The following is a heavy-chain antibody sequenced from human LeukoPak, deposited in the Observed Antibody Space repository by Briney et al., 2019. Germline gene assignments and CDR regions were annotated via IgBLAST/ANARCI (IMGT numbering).Heavy chain of an antibody. Sequence: PGGSLRLSCAASGFTVSSNYMSWVRQAPGKGLEWVSVIYSGGSIYYADSVKGRFTISRDNSKNTLYLQMNSLRAEDTAVYYCARVKKQQYYANGDNWFDPWGQGTLVTVSS. D-gene: IGHD3-10*01. CDR2: IYSGGSI. CDR1: GFTVSSNY. J-gene: IGHJ5*02. V-gene: IGHV3-66*02. CDR3: ARVKKQQYYANGDNWFDP.